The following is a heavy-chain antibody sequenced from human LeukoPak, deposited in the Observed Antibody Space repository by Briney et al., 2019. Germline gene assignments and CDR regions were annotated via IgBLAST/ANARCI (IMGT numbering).Heavy chain of an antibody. CDR3: ARDDCSSISCYHNWFDP. V-gene: IGHV3-7*01. Sequence: GGSLRLSCAASGFTFSSYWMSWVRQAPGKGLEWVANIKQDGSEKYYVDSVKGRFTIFRDNAKNSLYLQMNSLRAEDTAVYYCARDDCSSISCYHNWFDPWGQGTLVTVSS. D-gene: IGHD2-2*01. CDR1: GFTFSSYW. J-gene: IGHJ5*02. CDR2: IKQDGSEK.